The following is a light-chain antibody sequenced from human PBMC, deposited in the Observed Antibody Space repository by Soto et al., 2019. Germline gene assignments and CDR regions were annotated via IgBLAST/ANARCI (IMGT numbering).Light chain of an antibody. CDR3: SSFTSTSTVI. J-gene: IGLJ2*01. Sequence: QSALTQPASVSGSLGQSITISCTGTSSDIGGHNYVSWYQLHPGKAPKVMIFEVIKRPSGVSARCSGSKSGNMASLTISGLRPEDEGDYYCSSFTSTSTVILGGGTKLTVL. CDR2: EVI. V-gene: IGLV2-14*01. CDR1: SSDIGGHNY.